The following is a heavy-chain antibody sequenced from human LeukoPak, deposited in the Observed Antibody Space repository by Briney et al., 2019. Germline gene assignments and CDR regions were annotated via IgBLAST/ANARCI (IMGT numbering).Heavy chain of an antibody. CDR1: GDTFTGYY. J-gene: IGHJ3*02. CDR3: ARPSTPVLEQWVLSVDLVDI. V-gene: IGHV1-18*04. CDR2: ISPNSGGI. Sequence: ASVKVSCKASGDTFTGYYIHWVRQAPGQGLEWLGWISPNSGGINYAQKLQGRVTMTTDTSTSTAYMELRRLRSDDTAVYYCARPSTPVLEQWVLSVDLVDIWGQGTMVTVSS. D-gene: IGHD6-19*01.